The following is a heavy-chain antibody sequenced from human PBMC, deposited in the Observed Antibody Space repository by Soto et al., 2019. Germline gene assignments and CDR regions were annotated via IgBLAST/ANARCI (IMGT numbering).Heavy chain of an antibody. V-gene: IGHV4-31*03. CDR3: AKSSVRGIKHS. J-gene: IGHJ4*02. CDR2: IYFSGSA. CDR1: GDSLSRGGYY. D-gene: IGHD3-10*01. Sequence: QVQLQESGPGLVKPSQTLSLTCTVSGDSLSRGGYYWSWIRQHPGKGLEWIGYIYFSGSAYYTPSLKSRVTMSIDTSKNQFSLRLTSLTAADTAVYYCAKSSVRGIKHSWGQGTLAIVSS.